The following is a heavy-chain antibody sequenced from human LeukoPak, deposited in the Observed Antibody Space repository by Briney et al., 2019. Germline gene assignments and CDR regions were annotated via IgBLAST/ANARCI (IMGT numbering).Heavy chain of an antibody. V-gene: IGHV1-8*01. CDR2: VTPNSGDT. J-gene: IGHJ4*02. CDR1: GYTFTSYD. CDR3: ARNYRGSGTFDY. D-gene: IGHD3-10*01. Sequence: GASVKVSCKASGYTFTSYDINWVRQAPGQGLEWLGWVTPNSGDTGYAQKFQGRVTMTRDTSISTAYMELSSLRSEDTAVYYCARNYRGSGTFDYWGQGTLVTVSS.